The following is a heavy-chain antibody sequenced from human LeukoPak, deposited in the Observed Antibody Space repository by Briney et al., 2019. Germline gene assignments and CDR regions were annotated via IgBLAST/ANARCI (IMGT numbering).Heavy chain of an antibody. CDR2: ISAYNGDT. Sequence: ASVKVSCKASGYTFTSYGISWVRQAPGQGLEWRGWISAYNGDTNYAQKLQGRVTMTTDTSTSTAYMELRSLRSDDTAVYYCARLSPTLFLRSSRRKYYFDYWGQGTLVTVSS. D-gene: IGHD6-13*01. CDR1: GYTFTSYG. J-gene: IGHJ4*02. CDR3: ARLSPTLFLRSSRRKYYFDY. V-gene: IGHV1-18*01.